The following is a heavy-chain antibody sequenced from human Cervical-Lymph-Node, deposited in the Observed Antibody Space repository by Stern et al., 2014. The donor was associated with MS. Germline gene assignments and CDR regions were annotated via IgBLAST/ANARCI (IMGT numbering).Heavy chain of an antibody. J-gene: IGHJ6*02. CDR3: ARDFSVNREGRYNSYYGVDV. V-gene: IGHV3-30*04. CDR2: MSYDGRTK. CDR1: GFTFYNFA. Sequence: VQLVESGGGVVQPGRSLRLSCAASGFTFYNFAMHWVRQAPGKGLEWVAMMSYDGRTKYYADSVKGRFTISRDNSNNTLYLQMNSLRTEDTALYYCARDFSVNREGRYNSYYGVDVWGRGTKVTVSS. D-gene: IGHD1-14*01.